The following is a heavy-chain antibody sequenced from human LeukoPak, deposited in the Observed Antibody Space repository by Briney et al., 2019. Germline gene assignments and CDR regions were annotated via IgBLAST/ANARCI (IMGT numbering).Heavy chain of an antibody. CDR1: GFNVTTNY. V-gene: IGHV3-53*01. CDR3: ARGRRDGYNLGY. D-gene: IGHD5-24*01. CDR2: IYSGGTT. Sequence: GGSLRLSCAASGFNVTTNYMSWVRQAPGKGLEWVSVIYSGGTTYYADSVKGRFTISRDISKNTLSLQMNSLRAEDTAVYYCARGRRDGYNLGYWGQGTLVAVSS. J-gene: IGHJ4*02.